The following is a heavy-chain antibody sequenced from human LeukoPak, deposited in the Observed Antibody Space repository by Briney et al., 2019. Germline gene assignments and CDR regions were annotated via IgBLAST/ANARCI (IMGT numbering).Heavy chain of an antibody. D-gene: IGHD3-10*02. J-gene: IGHJ6*04. V-gene: IGHV3-11*04. CDR2: ISSSGSNI. CDR3: AELGITMIGGV. CDR1: GFTVSSNS. Sequence: RAGGSLRLSCTVYGFTVSSNSMSWVRQAPGKGLEWVSYISSSGSNIYYADSVKGRFTISRDNAKNSLYLQMNRLRAEDTAVYYCAELGITMIGGVWGKGTTVTISS.